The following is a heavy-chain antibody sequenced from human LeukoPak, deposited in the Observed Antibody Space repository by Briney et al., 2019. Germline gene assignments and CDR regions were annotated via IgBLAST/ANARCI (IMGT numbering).Heavy chain of an antibody. CDR1: GFTFSSYW. CDR2: ISYDGSNK. CDR3: ASYPARFNWFDP. J-gene: IGHJ5*02. Sequence: PGGSLRLSCAASGFTFSSYWMSWVRQAPGKGLEWVAVISYDGSNKYYADSVKGRFTISRDNSKNTLYLQMNSLRAEDTAVYYCASYPARFNWFDPWGQGTLVTVSS. V-gene: IGHV3-30-3*01. D-gene: IGHD4-17*01.